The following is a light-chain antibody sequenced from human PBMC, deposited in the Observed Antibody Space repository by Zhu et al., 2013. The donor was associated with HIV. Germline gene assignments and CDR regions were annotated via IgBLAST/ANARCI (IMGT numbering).Light chain of an antibody. CDR2: DAS. CDR1: QSISSW. Sequence: DIQMTQSPSTLSASVGDRVTITCRASQSISSWLAWYQQKPGKAPNLLIYDASSLESGVPSRFSGSGSGTEFTLTIASLQPEDFATYYCQQYNSLPLTFVGGTERWRS. CDR3: QQYNSLPLT. J-gene: IGKJ4*01. V-gene: IGKV1-5*01.